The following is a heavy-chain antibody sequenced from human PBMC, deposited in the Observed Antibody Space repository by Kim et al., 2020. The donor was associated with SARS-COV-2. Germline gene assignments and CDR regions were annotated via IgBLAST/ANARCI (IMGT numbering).Heavy chain of an antibody. CDR1: GFTFSSYA. J-gene: IGHJ4*02. V-gene: IGHV3-30*04. Sequence: GGSLRLSCAASGFTFSSYAMHWVRQAPGKGLEWVAVISYDGSNKYYADAVKGRFTISRDNSKNTLYLQMNSLRAEDTAVYYCARSIAAAGTPFDYWGQGT. D-gene: IGHD6-13*01. CDR2: ISYDGSNK. CDR3: ARSIAAAGTPFDY.